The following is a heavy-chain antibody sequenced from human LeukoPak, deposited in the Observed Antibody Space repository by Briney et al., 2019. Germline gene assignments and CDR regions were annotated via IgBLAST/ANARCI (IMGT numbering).Heavy chain of an antibody. V-gene: IGHV3-30*18. CDR2: VSSDGGTK. Sequence: PGGSLRLSCTASKFTFSNFGMQWVRQAPGKGLEWVAVVSSDGGTKYYADSVKGRFTISRDNSRNTMYLQMDSLRAEDTAVSYCAKEYDSGGYGANFDYWGQGTLVTVSS. CDR3: AKEYDSGGYGANFDY. J-gene: IGHJ4*02. D-gene: IGHD3-10*01. CDR1: KFTFSNFG.